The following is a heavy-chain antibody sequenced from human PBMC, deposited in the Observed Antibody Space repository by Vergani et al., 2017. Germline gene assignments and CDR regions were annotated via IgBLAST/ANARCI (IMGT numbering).Heavy chain of an antibody. CDR2: IYTSGST. V-gene: IGHV4-61*02. D-gene: IGHD3-3*01. Sequence: QVQLQESGPGLVKPSQTLYLTCPVSGGSISSGSYYWRWIRQPAGKGLEWIGRIYTSGSTNYNPSLKSRVTISVDTSKNQFSLKRSSVTAADTAVYYCARGRENYDFWSGAVHPWGQGTLVTVSS. CDR3: ARGRENYDFWSGAVHP. J-gene: IGHJ5*02. CDR1: GGSISSGSYY.